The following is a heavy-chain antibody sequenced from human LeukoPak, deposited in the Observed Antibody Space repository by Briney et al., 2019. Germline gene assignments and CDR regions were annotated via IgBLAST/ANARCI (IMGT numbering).Heavy chain of an antibody. CDR1: GFTFSSYA. Sequence: GGSLRLSCAASGFTFSSYAMHWVRQAPGKGLEWVAVISYDGSNKYYADSVKGRFTISRDNSKNTLYLEMNSLRAEDTAVYHCARALGYYDILTGYYGIDYWGQGTLDTVSS. J-gene: IGHJ4*02. CDR3: ARALGYYDILTGYYGIDY. D-gene: IGHD3-9*01. V-gene: IGHV3-30-3*01. CDR2: ISYDGSNK.